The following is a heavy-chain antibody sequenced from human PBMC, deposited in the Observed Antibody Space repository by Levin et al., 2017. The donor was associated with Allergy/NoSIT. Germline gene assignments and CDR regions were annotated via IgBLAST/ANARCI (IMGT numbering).Heavy chain of an antibody. V-gene: IGHV3-30-3*01. CDR1: GFTFSSYA. CDR2: ISYDGSNK. CDR3: ARDKRYYYGSGSVYYYYGMDV. D-gene: IGHD3-10*01. Sequence: GESLKISCAASGFTFSSYAMHWVRQAPGKGLEWVAVISYDGSNKYYADSVKGRFTISRDNSKNTLYLQMNSLRAEDTAVYYCARDKRYYYGSGSVYYYYGMDVWGQGTTVTVSS. J-gene: IGHJ6*02.